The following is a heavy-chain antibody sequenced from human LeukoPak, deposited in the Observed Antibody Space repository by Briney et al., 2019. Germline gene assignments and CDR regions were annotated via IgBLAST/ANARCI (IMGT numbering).Heavy chain of an antibody. J-gene: IGHJ5*02. CDR3: AIDWSCSSSICNTDRNWFDP. D-gene: IGHD2-2*02. Sequence: GGSLRLSCAASGFTFSSHSMNWVRQAPGKGLEWVSGIRGGGVSTHYADSVKGRFTISRDNSKNTLYLQMNSLRAEDTAVYYCAIDWSCSSSICNTDRNWFDPWGQGPLVTVSS. CDR2: IRGGGVST. V-gene: IGHV3-23*01. CDR1: GFTFSSHS.